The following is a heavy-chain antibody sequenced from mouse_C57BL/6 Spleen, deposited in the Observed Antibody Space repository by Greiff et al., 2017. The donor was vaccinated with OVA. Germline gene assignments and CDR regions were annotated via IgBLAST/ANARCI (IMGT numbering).Heavy chain of an antibody. CDR3: ARDQDYYGSSYGVYFDY. CDR1: GFTFSSYA. J-gene: IGHJ2*01. V-gene: IGHV5-4*01. CDR2: ISDGGSYT. Sequence: EVQVVESGGGLVKPGGSLKLSCAASGFTFSSYAMSWVRQTPEKRLEWVATISDGGSYTYYPDNVKGRFTISRDNAKNNLYLQMSHLKSEDTAMYYCARDQDYYGSSYGVYFDYWGQGTTLTVSS. D-gene: IGHD1-1*01.